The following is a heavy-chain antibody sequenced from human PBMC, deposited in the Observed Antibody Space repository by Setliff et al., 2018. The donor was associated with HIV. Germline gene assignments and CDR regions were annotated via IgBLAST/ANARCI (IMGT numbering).Heavy chain of an antibody. V-gene: IGHV1-69*11. CDR1: GYTFTSYG. J-gene: IGHJ4*02. CDR2: IIPFIDAT. D-gene: IGHD3-16*01. Sequence: SVKVSCKASGYTFTSYGISWVRQAPGQGLEWMGTIIPFIDATHYAQSFQGRLTITADESSNTAYMELSSLRLHDTAVYYCAKAAVEMTTIAFGGPPGYWGQGTLVTVSS. CDR3: AKAAVEMTTIAFGGPPGY.